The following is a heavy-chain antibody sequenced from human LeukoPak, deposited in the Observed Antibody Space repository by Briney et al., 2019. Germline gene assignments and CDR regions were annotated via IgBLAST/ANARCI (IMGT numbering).Heavy chain of an antibody. Sequence: PGGSLRLSCAASGFTFDDYAMHWVRQVPGKGLEWVSGISWNGGGVGYADSVKGRFTISRDNAKNSLYLQMNGLRAEDTALYYCARDLQNYYESSRAIGYWGQGTLVTVSS. CDR1: GFTFDDYA. CDR2: ISWNGGGV. CDR3: ARDLQNYYESSRAIGY. D-gene: IGHD3-22*01. J-gene: IGHJ4*01. V-gene: IGHV3-9*01.